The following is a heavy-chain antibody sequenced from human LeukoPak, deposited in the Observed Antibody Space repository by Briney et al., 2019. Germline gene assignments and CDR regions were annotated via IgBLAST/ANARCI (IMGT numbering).Heavy chain of an antibody. V-gene: IGHV3-23*01. CDR2: ISGSGGST. CDR1: GFTFSSYA. D-gene: IGHD3-22*01. Sequence: QPGGSLRLFCAASGFTFSSYAMSWVRQAPGKGLEWVSAISGSGGSTYYADSVKGRFTISRDNSKDTLYLQMNSLRAEDTAVYYCAKERHYYDSSGYYYYFDYWGQGTLVTVSS. CDR3: AKERHYYDSSGYYYYFDY. J-gene: IGHJ4*02.